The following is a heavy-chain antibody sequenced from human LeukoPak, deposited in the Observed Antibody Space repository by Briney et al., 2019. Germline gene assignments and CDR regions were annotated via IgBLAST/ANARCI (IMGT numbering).Heavy chain of an antibody. CDR2: MNPNSGNT. J-gene: IGHJ6*03. V-gene: IGHV1-8*03. CDR1: GYTFTSYD. CDR3: ARSTYGSGSYPILYYYYYYMDV. Sequence: ASVKVSCKASGYTFTSYDINWVRQATGQGLEWMGWMNPNSGNTGYAQKFQGRVTITRNTSISTAYMELSSLRSEDTAVYYCARSTYGSGSYPILYYYYYYMDVWGKGPRSPSP. D-gene: IGHD3-10*01.